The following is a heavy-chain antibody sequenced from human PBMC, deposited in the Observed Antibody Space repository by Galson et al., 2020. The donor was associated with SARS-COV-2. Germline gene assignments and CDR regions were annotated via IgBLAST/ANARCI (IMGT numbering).Heavy chain of an antibody. CDR2: INPSGGGT. CDR1: GYTFHSYY. D-gene: IGHD3-10*01. Sequence: ASVKVSCKASGYTFHSYYMHWVRQAPGQGLEWMGVINPSGGGTIYAQKFQGRVTMTRDTSTSTVYMELSSLTSADTAVYYCARDGGLWGVVTNWFDPWGQGTLVTVSS. V-gene: IGHV1-46*02. J-gene: IGHJ5*02. CDR3: ARDGGLWGVVTNWFDP.